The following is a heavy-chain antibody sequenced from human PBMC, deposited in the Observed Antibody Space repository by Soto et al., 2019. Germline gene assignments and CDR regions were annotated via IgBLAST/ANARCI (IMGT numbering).Heavy chain of an antibody. D-gene: IGHD1-26*01. J-gene: IGHJ4*02. CDR1: GYTFTGYY. CDR3: ARVSGGSYHSLDY. V-gene: IGHV1-46*01. Sequence: ASVKVSCNASGYTFTGYYMHWVRQAPGQGLEWMGWINPSGGSTSYAQKFQGRVTMTRDTSTSTVYMELSSLRSEDTAVYYCARVSGGSYHSLDYWGQGTLVTVSS. CDR2: INPSGGST.